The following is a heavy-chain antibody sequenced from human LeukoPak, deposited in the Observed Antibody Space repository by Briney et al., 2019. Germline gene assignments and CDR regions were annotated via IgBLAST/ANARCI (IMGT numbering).Heavy chain of an antibody. Sequence: SETLSLTCAVYGGSFSGYYWSWIRQPPGKGLEWIGEINHSGSTNYNPSLKGRVTISVDTSKNQFSLKLSSVTAADTAVYYCARSGFGSGISFDLWGQGTLVTVSS. D-gene: IGHD3-10*01. J-gene: IGHJ5*02. CDR1: GGSFSGYY. CDR3: ARSGFGSGISFDL. CDR2: INHSGST. V-gene: IGHV4-34*01.